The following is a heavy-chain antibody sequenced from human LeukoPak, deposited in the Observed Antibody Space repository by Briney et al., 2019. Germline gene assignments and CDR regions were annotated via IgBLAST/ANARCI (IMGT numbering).Heavy chain of an antibody. Sequence: ASVKVSCKASGYTFTGYYMHWVRQAPGQGLEWMGWINSNSGGTNYAQKFQGRVTMTRDTSISTAYMELSRLRSDDTAVYYCAREEYHCSSTSCYRSNDYWGQGTLVTVSS. D-gene: IGHD2-2*02. V-gene: IGHV1-2*02. CDR3: AREEYHCSSTSCYRSNDY. CDR2: INSNSGGT. CDR1: GYTFTGYY. J-gene: IGHJ4*02.